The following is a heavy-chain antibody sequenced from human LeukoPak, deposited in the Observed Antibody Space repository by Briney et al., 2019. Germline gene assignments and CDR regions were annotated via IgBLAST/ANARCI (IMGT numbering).Heavy chain of an antibody. Sequence: GGSLRLSCAASGFTFSSYAMSWVRQAPGKGLEWVANIKQDGSEKYYVDSVKGRFTISRDNAKNSLYLQMNSLRAEDTAVYYCARGAAGSAYWGQGTLATVSS. V-gene: IGHV3-7*04. CDR3: ARGAAGSAY. CDR2: IKQDGSEK. D-gene: IGHD6-13*01. J-gene: IGHJ4*02. CDR1: GFTFSSYA.